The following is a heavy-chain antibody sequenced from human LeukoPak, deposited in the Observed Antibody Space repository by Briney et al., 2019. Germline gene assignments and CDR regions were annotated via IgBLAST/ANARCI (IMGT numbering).Heavy chain of an antibody. Sequence: PGGSLRLSCAASGFNFIDYSMNWVHQAPGKGLEWISYIGISSGNTKYADSVKGRFTISRDKARNSLYLQMNSLRVEDTAVYYCAQNLVAAAGDHWGQGTLLIVSS. CDR2: IGISSGNT. CDR1: GFNFIDYS. CDR3: AQNLVAAAGDH. D-gene: IGHD6-13*01. V-gene: IGHV3-48*01. J-gene: IGHJ1*01.